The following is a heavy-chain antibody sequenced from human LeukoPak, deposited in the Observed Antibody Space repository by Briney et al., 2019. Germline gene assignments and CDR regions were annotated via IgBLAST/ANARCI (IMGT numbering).Heavy chain of an antibody. J-gene: IGHJ3*02. CDR2: IYYSGST. Sequence: SETLSLTCTVSGNSFGDYYWSWIRQPAGKGLEWIGYIYYSGSTNYNPSLKSRVTISVDTSKNQFSLKLSSVTAADTAVYYCARDSRYFDWSPGAFDIWGQGTMVTVSS. CDR3: ARDSRYFDWSPGAFDI. D-gene: IGHD3-9*01. V-gene: IGHV4-59*01. CDR1: GNSFGDYY.